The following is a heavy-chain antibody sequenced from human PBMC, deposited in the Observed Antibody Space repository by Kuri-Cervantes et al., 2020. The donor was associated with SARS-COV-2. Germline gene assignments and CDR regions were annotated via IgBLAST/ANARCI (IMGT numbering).Heavy chain of an antibody. CDR3: VRFRYYDSSRNASDI. CDR2: INPSGGST. CDR1: GYTFTSYY. J-gene: IGHJ3*02. D-gene: IGHD3-22*01. V-gene: IGHV1-46*01. Sequence: ASVKVSCKASGYTFTSYYMHWARQAPGQGLEWMGIINPSGGSTSYAQKFQGRVTMTRDTSITTAYMELSRLGSDDTAVYYCVRFRYYDSSRNASDIWGQGIMVTVSS.